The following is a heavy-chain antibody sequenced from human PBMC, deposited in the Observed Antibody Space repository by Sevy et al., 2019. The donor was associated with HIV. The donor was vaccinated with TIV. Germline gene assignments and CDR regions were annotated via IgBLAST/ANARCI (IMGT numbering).Heavy chain of an antibody. CDR1: VFTFSNAW. J-gene: IGHJ1*01. Sequence: GGSLRLSCEGSVFTFSNAWMNWVRQARGKGLEWVAHIKSKSEGGTAAYNTPVNGRFTISRDDSKNTLYLQMNTLKIEDTAVYYCTTGGSLFQWWGQGSLVTVSS. CDR2: IKSKSEGGTA. CDR3: TTGGSLFQW. D-gene: IGHD2-15*01. V-gene: IGHV3-15*01.